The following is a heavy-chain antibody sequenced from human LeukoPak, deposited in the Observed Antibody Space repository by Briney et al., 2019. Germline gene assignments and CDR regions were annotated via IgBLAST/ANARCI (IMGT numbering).Heavy chain of an antibody. V-gene: IGHV4-39*01. CDR3: VRQKQHCDGGSCFPPDT. CDR1: GASISSTSDY. D-gene: IGHD2-15*01. CDR2: IYYSGRT. J-gene: IGHJ5*02. Sequence: SETLSLTCTVSGASISSTSDYWGWIRQPPGKGLEWLGTIYYSGRTYSNPSLKSRLTISVDTSKNQFSLKLNSVTATDTAIYYCVRQKQHCDGGSCFPPDTWGQGTLVTVSS.